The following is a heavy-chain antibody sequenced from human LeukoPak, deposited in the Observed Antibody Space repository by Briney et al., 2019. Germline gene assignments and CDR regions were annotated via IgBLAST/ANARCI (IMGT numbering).Heavy chain of an antibody. D-gene: IGHD3-22*01. CDR3: ARDYLRDYYDSSGPFSN. CDR2: IYTSGST. Sequence: PSETLSLTCTVSGGSISSYYWSWIRQPAGKGLEWIGRIYTSGSTNYNPSPKSRVTMSVDTSKNQFSLKLSSVTAADTAVYYCARDYLRDYYDSSGPFSNWGQGTLVTVSS. CDR1: GGSISSYY. J-gene: IGHJ4*02. V-gene: IGHV4-4*07.